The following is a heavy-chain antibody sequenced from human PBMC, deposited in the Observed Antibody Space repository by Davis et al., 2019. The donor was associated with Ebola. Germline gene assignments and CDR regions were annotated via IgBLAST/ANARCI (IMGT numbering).Heavy chain of an antibody. Sequence: PSETLSLTCAVYGGSFSGYYWSWIRQPPGKGLEWIGIVYHSGYTYYNPSLKRRLTISVDTSKNQFSLNLRSVTAADTAVYYCARGDSGSYYPGTYFDYWGQGTLATVSS. CDR3: ARGDSGSYYPGTYFDY. V-gene: IGHV4-34*01. J-gene: IGHJ4*02. D-gene: IGHD1-26*01. CDR2: VYHSGYT. CDR1: GGSFSGYY.